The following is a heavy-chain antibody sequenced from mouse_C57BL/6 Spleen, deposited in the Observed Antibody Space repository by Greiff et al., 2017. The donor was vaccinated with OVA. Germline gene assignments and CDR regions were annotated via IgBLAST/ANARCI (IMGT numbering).Heavy chain of an antibody. J-gene: IGHJ2*01. V-gene: IGHV4-1*01. D-gene: IGHD1-1*01. CDR3: ARPHYGSSSYYFDY. Sequence: DKFIISRDNAKNTLYLQMSKVRSEDTALYYCARPHYGSSSYYFDYWGQGTTLTVSA.